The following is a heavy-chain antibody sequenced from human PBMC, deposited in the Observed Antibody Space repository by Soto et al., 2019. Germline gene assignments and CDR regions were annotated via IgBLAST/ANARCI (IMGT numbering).Heavy chain of an antibody. CDR1: GGSISSYY. Sequence: SETLSLTCTVSGGSISSYYWSWIRQPPGKGLEWIGYIYYSGSTNYNPSLKSRVTISVDTSKNQFSLKLSSVTAADTAVYYCARGGEMATIFDYWGQGTLVTVSS. V-gene: IGHV4-59*01. CDR3: ARGGEMATIFDY. CDR2: IYYSGST. J-gene: IGHJ4*02. D-gene: IGHD5-12*01.